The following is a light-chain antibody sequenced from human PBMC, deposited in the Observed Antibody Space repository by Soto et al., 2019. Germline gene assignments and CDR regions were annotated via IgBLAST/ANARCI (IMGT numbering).Light chain of an antibody. V-gene: IGLV2-23*02. CDR2: EVS. Sequence: QPALTQPASVSGSPGRSITISCTGTSSDVGSYNLVSWYQQHPGKAPKLMIYEVSKRPSGVSNRFSGSKSGNTASLTISGLQAEDEADYYCCSYAGSSTFDVVFGGGTKVTLL. CDR1: SSDVGSYNL. J-gene: IGLJ2*01. CDR3: CSYAGSSTFDVV.